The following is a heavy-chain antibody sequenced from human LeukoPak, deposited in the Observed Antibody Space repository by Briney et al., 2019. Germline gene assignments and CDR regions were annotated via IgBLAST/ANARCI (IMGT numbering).Heavy chain of an antibody. CDR2: IYYSGST. CDR3: AREESYYFDY. J-gene: IGHJ4*02. Sequence: PSESLSLTCTVSGGSISSYYWSWIRQPPGKGLEWIGYIYYSGSTNYNPSLKSRVTISVDTSKNQFSLKLSSVTAADTAVYYCAREESYYFDYWGQGTLVTVSS. CDR1: GGSISSYY. V-gene: IGHV4-59*01.